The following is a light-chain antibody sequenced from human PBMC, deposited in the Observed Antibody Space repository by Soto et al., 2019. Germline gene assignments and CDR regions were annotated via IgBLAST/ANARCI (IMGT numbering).Light chain of an antibody. CDR1: SSDVGSYNL. CDR2: EVS. CDR3: CSYAGSRRV. Sequence: QSALTQPASVSGSPGQSITICCTGTSSDVGSYNLVSWHQQHPGKAPKLMIYEVSKRPSGVSNRFSGSKSGNTASLTISGLQAEDAADYYCCSYAGSRRVFGTGTKLTVL. J-gene: IGLJ1*01. V-gene: IGLV2-23*02.